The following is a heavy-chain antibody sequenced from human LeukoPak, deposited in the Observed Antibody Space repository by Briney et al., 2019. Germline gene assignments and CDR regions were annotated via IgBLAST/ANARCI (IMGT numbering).Heavy chain of an antibody. CDR2: IIPILGIA. V-gene: IGHV1-69*04. D-gene: IGHD2-2*01. J-gene: IGHJ6*02. CDR1: GGTFSSYA. Sequence: SVKVSCKASGGTFSSYAISWVRQAPGQGLEWMGRIIPILGIANYAQKFQGRVTITADKSTSTAYMELSSLGSEDTAVYYCARDPLGIVVVPAANGGYYYYGMDVWGQGTTVTVSS. CDR3: ARDPLGIVVVPAANGGYYYYGMDV.